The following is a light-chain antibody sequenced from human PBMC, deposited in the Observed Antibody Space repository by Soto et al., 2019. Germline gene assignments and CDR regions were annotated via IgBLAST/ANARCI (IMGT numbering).Light chain of an antibody. V-gene: IGLV1-44*01. CDR3: AAWDDSLNGYV. J-gene: IGLJ1*01. Sequence: QSVLAQPPSASVTPGQRATISCSGSSSNIGSNTVTWCQHLPGTAPKLLTYTNNERPSGVPDRFSGSKSGTSASLAISGLQSEDEADYYCAAWDDSLNGYVFGTGTKVTVL. CDR2: TNN. CDR1: SSNIGSNT.